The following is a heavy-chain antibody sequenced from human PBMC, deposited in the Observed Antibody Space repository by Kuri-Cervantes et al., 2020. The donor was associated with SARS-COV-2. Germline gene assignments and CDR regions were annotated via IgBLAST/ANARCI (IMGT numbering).Heavy chain of an antibody. D-gene: IGHD1-1*01. V-gene: IGHV3-30*07. CDR1: GFTFSGHW. CDR3: VRDGDHWNFDY. CDR2: IPYDGSNK. J-gene: IGHJ4*02. Sequence: GGSRRLSCAASGFTFSGHWIHWVRQAPGKALEWVAVIPYDGSNKYYADSVKCRFTISRDNSKNKLYLQMNSLRAEDTAVYYCVRDGDHWNFDYWGQGTLVTVSS.